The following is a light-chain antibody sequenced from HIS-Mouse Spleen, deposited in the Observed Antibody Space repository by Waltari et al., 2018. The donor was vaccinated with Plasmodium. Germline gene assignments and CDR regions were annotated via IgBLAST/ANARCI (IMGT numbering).Light chain of an antibody. CDR3: CSYAGSSTNWV. J-gene: IGLJ3*02. Sequence: QSALTQPASVSGSPGQSITISCTGTSSDVGSYNLVSWYQQHPGKAPKLMIYEGSKRPLGVSNRFSGPKSGNTASLTISGLQAEDEADYYCCSYAGSSTNWVFGGGTKLTVL. CDR1: SSDVGSYNL. V-gene: IGLV2-23*01. CDR2: EGS.